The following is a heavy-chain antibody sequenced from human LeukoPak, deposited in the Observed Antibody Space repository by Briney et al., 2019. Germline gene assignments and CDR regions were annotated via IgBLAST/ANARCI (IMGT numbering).Heavy chain of an antibody. V-gene: IGHV3-21*01. CDR2: ISSSSSYI. D-gene: IGHD2-15*01. J-gene: IGHJ6*02. CDR3: ARARWFGGYYYYAMDV. Sequence: GGSLRLSCAASGFTFSSYSMNWVRQAPGKGLEWVSSISSSSSYIYYADSVKGRFTISRDNAKNSLYLQMNSLRAEDTAVYYCARARWFGGYYYYAMDVWGQGTTVTVSS. CDR1: GFTFSSYS.